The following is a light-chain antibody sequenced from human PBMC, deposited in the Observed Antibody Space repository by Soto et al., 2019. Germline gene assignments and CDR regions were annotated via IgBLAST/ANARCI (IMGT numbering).Light chain of an antibody. CDR3: QQYGSSPYT. Sequence: EIVLTQSPVTLSLSPGERATLSCRTSQSVTTFLAWYQQKPGQAPRLLIYGASGRATGIPDRFSGSGSGTDFTLTISRLEPEDFAVYYCQQYGSSPYTLGQGTKLEI. CDR1: QSVTTF. J-gene: IGKJ2*01. CDR2: GAS. V-gene: IGKV3-20*01.